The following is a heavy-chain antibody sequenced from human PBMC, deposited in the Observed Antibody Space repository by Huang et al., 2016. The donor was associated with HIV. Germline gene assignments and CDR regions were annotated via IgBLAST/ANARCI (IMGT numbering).Heavy chain of an antibody. CDR2: ISTVNGNT. Sequence: QIQLVQSGAEVKKPGASVKVSCKASGYTFTNYGITWVRQAPGHGLEWMGGISTVNGNTDYAPKVQGRVTMTTDTPTTTAFMELRSLRSDDTAVYYCARDLDIVVPTAPDYWGQGTLVTVSS. CDR1: GYTFTNYG. D-gene: IGHD2-21*02. V-gene: IGHV1-18*01. J-gene: IGHJ4*02. CDR3: ARDLDIVVPTAPDY.